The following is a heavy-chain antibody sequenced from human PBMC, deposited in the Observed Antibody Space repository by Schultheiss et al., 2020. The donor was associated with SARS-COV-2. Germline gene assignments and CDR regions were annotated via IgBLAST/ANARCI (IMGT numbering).Heavy chain of an antibody. V-gene: IGHV4-59*01. CDR3: ARGEYSNYGFDY. CDR2: IYYSGST. Sequence: SETLSLTCTVSGGSISSYYWSWIRQPPGKGLEWIGYIYYSGSTNYNPSLKSRVTISVDTSKNQFSLKLSSVTAADTAVYYCARGEYSNYGFDYWGQGTLVTVSS. CDR1: GGSISSYY. D-gene: IGHD4-11*01. J-gene: IGHJ4*02.